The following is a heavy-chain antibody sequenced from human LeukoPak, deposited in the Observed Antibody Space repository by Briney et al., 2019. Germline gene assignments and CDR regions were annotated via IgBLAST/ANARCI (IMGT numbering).Heavy chain of an antibody. CDR3: ARGWYSSGWYNWFDP. CDR1: GFTFSSYG. D-gene: IGHD6-19*01. Sequence: GGSLRPSCAASGFTFSSYGMHWVRQAPGKGLEWVAVIWYDGSNKYYADSVKGRSTISRDNSEYTLYLQMNSLRAEDTAVYYCARGWYSSGWYNWFDPWGQGTLVTVSS. J-gene: IGHJ5*02. V-gene: IGHV3-33*08. CDR2: IWYDGSNK.